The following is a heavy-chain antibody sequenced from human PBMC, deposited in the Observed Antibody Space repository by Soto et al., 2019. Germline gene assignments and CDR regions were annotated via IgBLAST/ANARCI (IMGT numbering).Heavy chain of an antibody. CDR3: ARGGEKRGYSYGYDYYYGMDV. J-gene: IGHJ6*02. Sequence: PSETLSLTCAVSGGSISSSNWWSWVRQPPGKGLEWIGEIYHSGSTNYNPSLKSRVTISVDKSKNQFSLKLSSVTAADTAVYYCARGGEKRGYSYGYDYYYGMDVWGQGTTVTVSS. CDR2: IYHSGST. CDR1: GGSISSSNW. D-gene: IGHD5-18*01. V-gene: IGHV4-4*02.